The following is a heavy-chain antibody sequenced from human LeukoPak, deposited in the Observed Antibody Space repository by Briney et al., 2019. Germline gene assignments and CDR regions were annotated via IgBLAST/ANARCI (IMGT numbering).Heavy chain of an antibody. D-gene: IGHD3-10*01. CDR1: GYTFTSYN. J-gene: IGHJ4*02. CDR2: IYPSGGRT. V-gene: IGHV1-46*01. CDR3: ARDGPGIDY. Sequence: EASVKVSCKASGYTFTSYNMHWVRQAPGQGREWMGIIYPSGGRTNYAQKFQGRVTMTRDTSTSTVYMDLSSLRSEDTAVYYCARDGPGIDYWGQGTLVTVSS.